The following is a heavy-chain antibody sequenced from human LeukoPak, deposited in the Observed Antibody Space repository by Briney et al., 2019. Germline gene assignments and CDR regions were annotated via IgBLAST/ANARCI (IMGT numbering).Heavy chain of an antibody. CDR1: GFTFNTYA. J-gene: IGHJ4*02. CDR2: ISGSGDNT. Sequence: GGSLRLSCAASGFTFNTYAMGWVRQAPGKGLEWVSAISGSGDNTYYADSVRGRFTISRDNSKTTLYLQMYSLRAEDTAVYYCARIPHPSYYFDCWGQGTVVTVSS. D-gene: IGHD2-21*01. V-gene: IGHV3-23*01. CDR3: ARIPHPSYYFDC.